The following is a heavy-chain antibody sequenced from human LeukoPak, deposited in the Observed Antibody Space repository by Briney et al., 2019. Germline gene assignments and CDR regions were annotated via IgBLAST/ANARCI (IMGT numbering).Heavy chain of an antibody. CDR2: ISGSGGRT. D-gene: IGHD3-22*01. CDR3: AKRGVVIRVILVGFHKEAYYFDS. V-gene: IGHV3-23*01. CDR1: GITLSNYG. J-gene: IGHJ4*02. Sequence: GSLRLSWAVSGITLSNYGMSWVRQAPGKGLEWVAGISGSGGRTNYADSVKGRFTISRDNPKNTLYLQMSSLRAEDTAVYFCAKRGVVIRVILVGFHKEAYYFDSWGQGALVTVSS.